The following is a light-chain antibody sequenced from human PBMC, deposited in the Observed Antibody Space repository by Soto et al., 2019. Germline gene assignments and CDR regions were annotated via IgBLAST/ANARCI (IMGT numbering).Light chain of an antibody. Sequence: QSVLTQPPSASGTPGQRVTISCSGSSSNIGSNFVYWYHQRPGTAPRLLIYNNDQRPSGVPDRFSGSKSGTSASLAISGLRSEDEDDYYCAAWDYSLSVRYVFGTGTKVTVL. CDR2: NND. CDR3: AAWDYSLSVRYV. J-gene: IGLJ1*01. V-gene: IGLV1-47*02. CDR1: SSNIGSNF.